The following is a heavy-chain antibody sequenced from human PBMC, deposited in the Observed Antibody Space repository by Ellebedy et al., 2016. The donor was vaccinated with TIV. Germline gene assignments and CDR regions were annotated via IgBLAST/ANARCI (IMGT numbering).Heavy chain of an antibody. CDR2: ISYSVDLM. J-gene: IGHJ4*02. V-gene: IGHV3-11*01. D-gene: IGHD6-13*01. CDR3: ARLGVIAAAGASDY. Sequence: PGGSLRLSCAASGFTFSGYYMSWFRQAPGKGPEWVSYISYSVDLMYYADSVKGRFTTSRDNAGNSLYLQMNSLRAEDTAVYYCARLGVIAAAGASDYWGQGTLVIVSS. CDR1: GFTFSGYY.